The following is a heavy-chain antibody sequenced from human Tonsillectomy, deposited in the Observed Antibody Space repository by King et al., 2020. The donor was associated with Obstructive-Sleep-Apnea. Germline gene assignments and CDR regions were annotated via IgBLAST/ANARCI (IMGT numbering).Heavy chain of an antibody. V-gene: IGHV4-59*01. CDR1: SGSISSYY. CDR2: ISYSGST. Sequence: QLQESGPGLVKPSETLSLTCTVSSGSISSYYWSWIRQPPGKGLEWIGYISYSGSTNYNPSLKSRVTLSVDTSKNQFSLKMSSVTAAATAVYFCARDSSIFYYFDYWGQGTLVTVSS. CDR3: ARDSSIFYYFDY. D-gene: IGHD2/OR15-2a*01. J-gene: IGHJ4*02.